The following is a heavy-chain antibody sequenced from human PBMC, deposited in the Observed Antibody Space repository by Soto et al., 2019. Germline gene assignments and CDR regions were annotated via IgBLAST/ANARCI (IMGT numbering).Heavy chain of an antibody. CDR3: VRDFRGAVAGSEFDH. D-gene: IGHD6-19*01. J-gene: IGHJ4*02. CDR1: GFTFVSYW. V-gene: IGHV3-74*01. Sequence: RSLRLSWAASGFTFVSYWVHSVSKALGEGLAWVSRINGNADNSDYADSVKGRFTISRDNAMNRLYLQMDSLRADDTGVYYCVRDFRGAVAGSEFDHWGQGTLVTVSS. CDR2: INGNADNS.